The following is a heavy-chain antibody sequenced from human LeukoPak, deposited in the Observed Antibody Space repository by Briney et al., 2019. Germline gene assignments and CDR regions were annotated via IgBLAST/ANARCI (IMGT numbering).Heavy chain of an antibody. D-gene: IGHD3-22*01. J-gene: IGHJ5*02. CDR2: IYTSGST. V-gene: IGHV4-61*02. CDR1: GGSISSGSYY. CDR3: ARSSRYYYDSRTFYWFDP. Sequence: SQTLSLTCTVSGGSISSGSYYWSWIRQPPGKGLEWIGRIYTSGSTNYNPSLKSRVTISVDTSKNQFSLKLSSVTAADTAVYYCARSSRYYYDSRTFYWFDPWGQGTLVTVSS.